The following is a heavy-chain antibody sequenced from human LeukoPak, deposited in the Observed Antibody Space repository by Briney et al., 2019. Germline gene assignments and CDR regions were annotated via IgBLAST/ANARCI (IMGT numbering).Heavy chain of an antibody. CDR3: AREAYGDYYFDS. CDR1: GGSFSGYY. D-gene: IGHD4-17*01. J-gene: IGHJ4*02. Sequence: SPETLSLTCAVYGGSFSGYYWSWIRQPPGKGLGWIGEINHSGSTNYNPSLKSRVTISVDTSKNQFSLNLSSVTAADTAVFYCAREAYGDYYFDSWGRGTLVTVSS. CDR2: INHSGST. V-gene: IGHV4-34*01.